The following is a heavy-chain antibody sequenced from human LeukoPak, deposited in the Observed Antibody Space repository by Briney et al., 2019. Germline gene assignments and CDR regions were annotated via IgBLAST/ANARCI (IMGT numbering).Heavy chain of an antibody. J-gene: IGHJ6*02. D-gene: IGHD4-17*01. Sequence: SETLSLTCTVSGGSISSGDYYWSWIRQPPGKGLEWIGYIYYSGSTYYNPSLKSRVTISVDTSKNQFSLKLSSVTAADTAVYYCARRTTVTSRGVDYYYYGMDGWGQGTTVIVSS. CDR2: IYYSGST. CDR1: GGSISSGDYY. CDR3: ARRTTVTSRGVDYYYYGMDG. V-gene: IGHV4-30-4*01.